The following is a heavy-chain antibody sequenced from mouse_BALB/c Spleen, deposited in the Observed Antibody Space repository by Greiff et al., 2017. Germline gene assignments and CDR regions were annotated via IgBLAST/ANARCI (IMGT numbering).Heavy chain of an antibody. CDR3: ARDSAGSNIFAY. D-gene: IGHD3-2*01. CDR1: GYSFTGYY. Sequence: LVKTGASVKISCKASGYSFTGYYMHWVKQSPGKGLEWIGYISCYNGATSYNQKFKGKATFTVDTSSSTAYMQFNSLTSEDSAVYYCARDSAGSNIFAYWGQGTLVTVSA. CDR2: ISCYNGAT. V-gene: IGHV1S34*01. J-gene: IGHJ3*01.